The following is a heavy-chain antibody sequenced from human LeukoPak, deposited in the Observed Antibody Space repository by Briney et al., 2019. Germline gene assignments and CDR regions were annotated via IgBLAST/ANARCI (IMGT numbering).Heavy chain of an antibody. CDR3: ARQIASAGTAGFDF. V-gene: IGHV4-4*07. CDR1: GGSISSYY. Sequence: SETLSLTCTVSGGSISSYYWSWIRQPAGKGLEWIGRIYSTGSTNYNPSLKSRVTMSVDTSRNQFSLRLRSVTAADTAFYYCARQIASAGTAGFDFWGQGALVTVSS. D-gene: IGHD6-13*01. J-gene: IGHJ4*02. CDR2: IYSTGST.